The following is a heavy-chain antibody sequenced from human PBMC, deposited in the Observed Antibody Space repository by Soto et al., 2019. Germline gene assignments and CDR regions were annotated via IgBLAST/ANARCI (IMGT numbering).Heavy chain of an antibody. Sequence: QVQLQESGPGLVKPSETLSLTCTVSGVSISSSYWSWIRQPPGKGLEWIGYIYNSGSTNYNPSLKSRVTISVDTAKNQVSLGLSYVTAAATAVYYGARDRAFRSGISSYSPPDYYYYMEVWGKGTTVTVS. J-gene: IGHJ6*03. V-gene: IGHV4-59*01. CDR2: IYNSGST. CDR3: ARDRAFRSGISSYSPPDYYYYMEV. CDR1: GVSISSSY. D-gene: IGHD2-15*01.